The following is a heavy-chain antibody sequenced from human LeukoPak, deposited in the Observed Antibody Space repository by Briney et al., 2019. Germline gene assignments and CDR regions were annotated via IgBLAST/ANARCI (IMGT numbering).Heavy chain of an antibody. V-gene: IGHV3-66*01. Sequence: GGSLRLSCAASGFTVDNKYMSWVRQAPGTGLEWVSVLYIDGRTAYTDSVKGRFTVSRDNSKNTMFLQMNGLRAEDTAVYYCASLMAINSVTRGLDYWGQGTLVTVSS. CDR1: GFTVDNKY. CDR2: LYIDGRT. J-gene: IGHJ4*02. D-gene: IGHD4-17*01. CDR3: ASLMAINSVTRGLDY.